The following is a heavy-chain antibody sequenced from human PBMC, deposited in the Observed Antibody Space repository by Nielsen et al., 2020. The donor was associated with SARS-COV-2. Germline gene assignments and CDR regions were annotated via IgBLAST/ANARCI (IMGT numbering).Heavy chain of an antibody. Sequence: SLKISCAASGFTFDDYAMHWVRQAPGKGLERVSGISWNSGSIGYADSVKGRFTISRDNAKNSLYLQMNSLRAEDTALYYCATGAAAGTGNYYYGMDVWGQGTTVTVSS. D-gene: IGHD6-13*01. V-gene: IGHV3-9*01. CDR3: ATGAAAGTGNYYYGMDV. CDR1: GFTFDDYA. CDR2: ISWNSGSI. J-gene: IGHJ6*02.